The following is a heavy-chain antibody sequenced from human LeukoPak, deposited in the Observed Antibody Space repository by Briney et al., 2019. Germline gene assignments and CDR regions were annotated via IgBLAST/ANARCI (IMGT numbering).Heavy chain of an antibody. Sequence: GASVKVSCTASGYTFTGYYMHWVRQAPGQGLEWMGIINPSGGSTSYAQKFQGRVTMTRDTSTSTVYMELSSLRSEDTAVYYCARGVENPYYYGSGSYEGAFDIWGQGTMVTVSS. CDR1: GYTFTGYY. D-gene: IGHD3-10*01. CDR3: ARGVENPYYYGSGSYEGAFDI. CDR2: INPSGGST. V-gene: IGHV1-46*01. J-gene: IGHJ3*02.